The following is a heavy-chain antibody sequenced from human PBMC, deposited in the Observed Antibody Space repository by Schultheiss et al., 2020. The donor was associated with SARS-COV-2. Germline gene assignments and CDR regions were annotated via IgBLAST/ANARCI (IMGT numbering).Heavy chain of an antibody. D-gene: IGHD4-17*01. CDR1: GFTVSSNY. J-gene: IGHJ4*02. Sequence: GGSLRLSCAASGFTVSSNYMSWVRQAPGKGLELVSSISSSSSYIYYADSVKGRFTISRDNAKNSLYLQMNSLRAEDTAVYYCARDPSLYGDYAYYFDYWGQGTLVTVSS. V-gene: IGHV3-21*01. CDR3: ARDPSLYGDYAYYFDY. CDR2: ISSSSSYI.